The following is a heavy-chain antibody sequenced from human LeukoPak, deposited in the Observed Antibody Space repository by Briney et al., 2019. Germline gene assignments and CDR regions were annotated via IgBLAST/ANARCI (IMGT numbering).Heavy chain of an antibody. CDR1: GGSISSYY. J-gene: IGHJ4*02. CDR2: IYYSGST. D-gene: IGHD3-22*01. CDR3: ARGDYYDSSGYLDY. V-gene: IGHV4-59*01. Sequence: SETLSLTCTVSGGSISSYYWSWIRQPPGKGLEWIGYIYYSGSTNYNPSLKSRVTISVDTSKNQFSLKLSSVTAAGTAVYYCARGDYYDSSGYLDYWGQGTLVTVSS.